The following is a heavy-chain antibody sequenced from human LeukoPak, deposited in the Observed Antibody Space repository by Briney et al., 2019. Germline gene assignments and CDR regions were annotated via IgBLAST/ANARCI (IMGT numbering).Heavy chain of an antibody. CDR2: ISYDGSSK. V-gene: IGHV3-30*04. CDR3: ARDQLGGGYFDY. D-gene: IGHD3-10*01. Sequence: GRSLRLSCAASGFTFSSYAMHWVRQAPGKGLEWVEVISYDGSSKYYADSVKGRFTISRDNSKNTLYLQMNSLRAEDTAVYYCARDQLGGGYFDYWGHGTLVTVSS. J-gene: IGHJ4*01. CDR1: GFTFSSYA.